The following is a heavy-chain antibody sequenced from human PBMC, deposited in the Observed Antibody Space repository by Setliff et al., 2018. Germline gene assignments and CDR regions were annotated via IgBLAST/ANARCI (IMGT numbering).Heavy chain of an antibody. J-gene: IGHJ5*02. CDR3: ARPGIGGRFDP. CDR1: GYTFTSYY. Sequence: GASVKVSCKASGYTFTSYYMYWVRQAPGQGLEWMGIINPSGGSTSYAQKFQGRVTMTRDTSTSTVYMELSSLRSEDTAVYYCARPGIGGRFDPWGQGTLVTVSS. V-gene: IGHV1-46*01. D-gene: IGHD1-26*01. CDR2: INPSGGST.